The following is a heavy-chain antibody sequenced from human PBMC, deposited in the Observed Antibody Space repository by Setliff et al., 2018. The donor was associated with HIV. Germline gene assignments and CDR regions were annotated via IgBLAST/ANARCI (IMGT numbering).Heavy chain of an antibody. J-gene: IGHJ4*02. CDR3: ARDRRGDCYSN. CDR2: IKSKTDGGTT. CDR1: GFTFSNAW. V-gene: IGHV3-15*01. Sequence: GGSLRLSCAASGFTFSNAWMSWVRQAPGKGLEWVGRIKSKTDGGTTDYAAPVKGRFTISRDDSKNTLYLQMNSLKTEDTAVYYCARDRRGDCYSNWGQGTLVTVSS. D-gene: IGHD2-21*02.